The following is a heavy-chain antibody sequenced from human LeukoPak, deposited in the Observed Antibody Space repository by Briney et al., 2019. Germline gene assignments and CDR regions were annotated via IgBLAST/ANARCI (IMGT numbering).Heavy chain of an antibody. V-gene: IGHV4-4*02. J-gene: IGHJ5*02. CDR1: GASLTSTNW. CDR3: AREGGYSSSWYSSSDWFHP. CDR2: IYHAETT. Sequence: SETLSLTSAVPGASLTSTNWWSWARRPPGKGLEWIGEIYHAETTNYNQSLESRVTISVDNSRNQFSLKLTSVTTADTAVYHCAREGGYSSSWYSSSDWFHPWGQGTLVTVSS. D-gene: IGHD6-13*01.